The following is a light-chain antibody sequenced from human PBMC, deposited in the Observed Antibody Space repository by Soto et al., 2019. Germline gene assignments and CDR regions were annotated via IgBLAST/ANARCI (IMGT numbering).Light chain of an antibody. CDR2: DVS. CDR1: SGDVGGYDF. CDR3: SSYTSSRSLV. Sequence: QSALTQPASVSGSPGQSITISCTGTSGDVGGYDFVSWYQQHPGRAPQLLICDVSNRPSGVSYRFSASKSGNTASLTISGLQTDDEDDYYCSSYTSSRSLVFGTGTKLTVL. J-gene: IGLJ1*01. V-gene: IGLV2-14*01.